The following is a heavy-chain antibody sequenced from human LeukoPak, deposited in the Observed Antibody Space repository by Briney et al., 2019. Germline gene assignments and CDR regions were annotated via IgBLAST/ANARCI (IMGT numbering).Heavy chain of an antibody. CDR3: ARVMFSVSVRPGNFDF. D-gene: IGHD3/OR15-3a*01. Sequence: GASLKISCKASGYNFASYWIGWLRQQPGKGLQWLVIFDPSDSKTRYSPSFRGQVTISLDMSISTAYLHWPSLKASDTAIYFCARVMFSVSVRPGNFDFWGQGSLVTVSS. CDR2: FDPSDSKT. CDR1: GYNFASYW. J-gene: IGHJ4*02. V-gene: IGHV5-51*01.